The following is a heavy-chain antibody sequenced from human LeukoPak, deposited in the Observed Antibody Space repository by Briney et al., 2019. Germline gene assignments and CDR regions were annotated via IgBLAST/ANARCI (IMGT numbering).Heavy chain of an antibody. Sequence: ASVKVSCKASGYTFTSYYMHWVRQAPGQALEWMGIVNPSGGSTYYAQNFQGRVTMTRDTSTSTVYMELSSVRSEDTAVYYCARGGVEVRTWGNWFDPWGQGTLVTVSS. CDR2: VNPSGGST. J-gene: IGHJ5*02. CDR3: ARGGVEVRTWGNWFDP. D-gene: IGHD7-27*01. V-gene: IGHV1-46*01. CDR1: GYTFTSYY.